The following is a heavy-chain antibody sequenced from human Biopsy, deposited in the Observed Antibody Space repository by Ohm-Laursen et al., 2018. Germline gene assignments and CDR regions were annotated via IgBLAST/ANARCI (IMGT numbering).Heavy chain of an antibody. CDR1: GGSINGGSYY. D-gene: IGHD2/OR15-2a*01. V-gene: IGHV4-61*01. CDR2: IYYSGNT. Sequence: GTLSLTCTVSGGSINGGSYYWSCLRQPPGKGHEWIWYIYYSGNTHYNPSLKSRVTMSIDTSKNQFSLRLSSVTSADTAVYYCAREDYYTWFDPWGQGTLVTVSS. CDR3: AREDYYTWFDP. J-gene: IGHJ5*02.